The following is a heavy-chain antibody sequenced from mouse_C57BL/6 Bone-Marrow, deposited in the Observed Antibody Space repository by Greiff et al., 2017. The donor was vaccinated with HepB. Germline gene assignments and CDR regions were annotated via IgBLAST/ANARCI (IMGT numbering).Heavy chain of an antibody. CDR1: GYTFTSYW. V-gene: IGHV1-53*01. D-gene: IGHD3-2*02. Sequence: QLQQPGTELVKPGASVKLSCKASGYTFTSYWMHWVKQRPGQGLEWIGNINPSNGDINYNEKFQSKATLTVDKSYSTAYMQISSLTSEDSAVYYCARAAQAYYFDDWGKGTTLTVSS. CDR2: INPSNGDI. CDR3: ARAAQAYYFDD. J-gene: IGHJ2*01.